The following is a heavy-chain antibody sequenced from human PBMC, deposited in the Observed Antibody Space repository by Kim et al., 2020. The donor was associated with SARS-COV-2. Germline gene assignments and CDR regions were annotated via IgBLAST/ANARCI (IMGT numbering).Heavy chain of an antibody. CDR3: AKDPSYSYGQNSYFDY. D-gene: IGHD5-18*01. V-gene: IGHV3-23*01. Sequence: GGSLRLSCAASGFTFSSYDMSWVRQAPGKGLEWVSTISGSGGSTYYADSVKGRFTISRDNSKNTLYLQMNSLRAEDTAAYYCAKDPSYSYGQNSYFDYWGQGTLVTVSS. CDR2: ISGSGGST. CDR1: GFTFSSYD. J-gene: IGHJ4*02.